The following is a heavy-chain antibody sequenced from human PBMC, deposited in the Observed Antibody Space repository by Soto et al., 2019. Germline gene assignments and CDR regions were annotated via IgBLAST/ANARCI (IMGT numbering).Heavy chain of an antibody. V-gene: IGHV4-34*01. CDR3: ARGLIDTAMVKDWFDP. CDR1: GGSFSGYY. CDR2: INHSGST. D-gene: IGHD5-18*01. J-gene: IGHJ5*02. Sequence: SETLSLTCAVYGGSFSGYYWSWIRQPPGKGLEWIGEINHSGSTNYNPSLKSRVTISVDTSKNQFSLKLSSVTAADTAVYYCARGLIDTAMVKDWFDPWGQGTLVTVS.